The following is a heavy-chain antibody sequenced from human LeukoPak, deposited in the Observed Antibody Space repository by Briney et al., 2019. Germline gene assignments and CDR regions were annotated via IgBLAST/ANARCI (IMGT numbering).Heavy chain of an antibody. V-gene: IGHV3-30*04. CDR1: GFTFSSYA. CDR3: AREWDIVVVPAASAYFDY. CDR2: ISYDGSNK. J-gene: IGHJ4*02. Sequence: PGGSLRLSCAASGFTFSSYAMHWVRQAPGKGLEWVAVISYDGSNKYYADSVKGRFTISRDNSKNTLYLQMNSLRAEDTAVYYCAREWDIVVVPAASAYFDYWGQGTLVTVSS. D-gene: IGHD2-2*01.